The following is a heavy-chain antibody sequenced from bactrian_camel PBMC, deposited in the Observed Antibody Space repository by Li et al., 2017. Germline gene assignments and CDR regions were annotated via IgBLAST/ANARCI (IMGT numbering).Heavy chain of an antibody. CDR2: VWPGGRSI. V-gene: IGHV3-3*01. CDR3: AAVTTIGCPAEPLGDEDFRY. J-gene: IGHJ4*01. Sequence: HVQLVESGGASVQAGGSLRLSCTASKRTYDTYRMGWFRQAPGKEREGVAVVWPGGRSIGFADSVEGRFTISRDNSQNTMYLQMSNLKPEDTGLYSCAAVTTIGCPAEPLGDEDFRYWGRGTQVTVS. D-gene: IGHD1*01. CDR1: KRTYDTYR.